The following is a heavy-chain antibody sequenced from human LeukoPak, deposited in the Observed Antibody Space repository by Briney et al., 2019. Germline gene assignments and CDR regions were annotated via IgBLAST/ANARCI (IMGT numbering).Heavy chain of an antibody. CDR3: ARTYKILTGFSTACDS. J-gene: IGHJ4*02. D-gene: IGHD3-9*01. CDR2: ISGHNGNT. CDR1: GYTFTNYG. Sequence: ASVKVSCKTSGYTFTNYGVTWVRQAPGQGLEWMGWISGHNGNTNYVQKVQDRVTMTTDTSTSKAYMELRSLRSDDTAVYYCARTYKILTGFSTACDSWGQGTLITVSS. V-gene: IGHV1-18*01.